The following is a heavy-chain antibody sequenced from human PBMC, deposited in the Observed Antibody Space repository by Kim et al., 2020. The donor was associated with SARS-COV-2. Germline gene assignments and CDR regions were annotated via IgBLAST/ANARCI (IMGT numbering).Heavy chain of an antibody. Sequence: GGSLRLSCAASGFTFSSYWMHWVRQAPGKGLVWVSRIKSDGSSTRYADSVKGRFTISRDNAKNTLYLQMNSLRAEDTAVYYCARASQYDSSGYYFDYWGQGTLVTVSS. D-gene: IGHD3-22*01. CDR1: GFTFSSYW. V-gene: IGHV3-74*01. CDR2: IKSDGSST. J-gene: IGHJ4*02. CDR3: ARASQYDSSGYYFDY.